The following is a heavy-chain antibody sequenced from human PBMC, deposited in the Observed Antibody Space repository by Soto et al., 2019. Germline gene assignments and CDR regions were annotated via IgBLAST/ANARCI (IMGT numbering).Heavy chain of an antibody. D-gene: IGHD3-9*01. J-gene: IGHJ4*02. V-gene: IGHV3-23*01. CDR2: ISGSGGST. Sequence: LRLSCAASGFTFRSYAVGWVRQAPGKGLEWVSAISGSGGSTYYADSVKGRFTISRDNSKNTLYLQMNSLRAEDTAVYYCSRDDSDWFFNWGRGTLVTVSS. CDR1: GFTFRSYA. CDR3: SRDDSDWFFN.